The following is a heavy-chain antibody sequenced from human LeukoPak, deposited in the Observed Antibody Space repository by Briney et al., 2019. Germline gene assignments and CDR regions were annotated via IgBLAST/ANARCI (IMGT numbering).Heavy chain of an antibody. CDR3: ATGSSGDDNWFDP. V-gene: IGHV1-46*01. CDR2: INPSGGSR. D-gene: IGHD6-25*01. Sequence: TSVQSSSKASVYTSTSYYMHWLRQPPGQELKWWGIINPSGGSRSYAQKFQGRVIMTRDMSTSTVYMERSSLRSEDTAVYYCATGSSGDDNWFDPWGQGTLVTVSS. CDR1: VYTSTSYY. J-gene: IGHJ5*02.